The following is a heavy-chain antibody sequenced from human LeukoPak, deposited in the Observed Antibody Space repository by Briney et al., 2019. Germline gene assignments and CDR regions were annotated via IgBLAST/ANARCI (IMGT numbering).Heavy chain of an antibody. CDR1: GFVFSSYA. Sequence: GGSLRLSCAASGFVFSSYAMNWVRQAPGKGLEWISYISSDSGTIYYADSMKGRFTISRDNARNSLYLQMNSLRAEDTAAYYCARDKKGIDYWGQGTLVTVSS. CDR3: ARDKKGIDY. CDR2: ISSDSGTI. J-gene: IGHJ4*02. V-gene: IGHV3-48*01. D-gene: IGHD3-10*01.